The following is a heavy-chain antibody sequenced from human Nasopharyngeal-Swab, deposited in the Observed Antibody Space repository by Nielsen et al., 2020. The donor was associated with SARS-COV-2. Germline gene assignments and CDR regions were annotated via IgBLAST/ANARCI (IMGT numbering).Heavy chain of an antibody. Sequence: GSLRLSCAVHGGSLRGYYWSWIRQPPGKGLEWIGEINHSGSTNYNPSLKSRVTISVDTSKNQFSLKLSSVTAADTAVYYCARGRHYYGSGSYYLKGYYYYGMDVWGQGTTVTVSS. CDR3: ARGRHYYGSGSYYLKGYYYYGMDV. CDR2: INHSGST. J-gene: IGHJ6*02. V-gene: IGHV4-34*01. D-gene: IGHD3-10*01. CDR1: GGSLRGYY.